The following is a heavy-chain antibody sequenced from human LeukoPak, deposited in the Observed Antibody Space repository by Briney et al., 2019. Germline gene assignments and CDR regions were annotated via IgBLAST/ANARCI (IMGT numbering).Heavy chain of an antibody. CDR1: GYTFTGYY. D-gene: IGHD3-22*01. V-gene: IGHV1-2*02. CDR3: ARVDSVDYYYYMDV. J-gene: IGHJ6*03. Sequence: GASVKVSCKASGYTFTGYYMHWVRQAPGQGLEWMGWINPNSGGTNYAQKFQGRVTMTRDTSISTAYMELSRLRSDDTAVYYCARVDSVDYYYYMDVWGKGTTVTVSS. CDR2: INPNSGGT.